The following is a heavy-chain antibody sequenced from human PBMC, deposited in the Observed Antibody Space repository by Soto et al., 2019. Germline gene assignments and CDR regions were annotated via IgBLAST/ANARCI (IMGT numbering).Heavy chain of an antibody. Sequence: SETLSLTCAVSGGSISSGGYSWSWIRQPPGKGLEWIGYIYHSGSTYYNPSLKSRVTISVDRSKNRFSLRLSSVTAADTAVYYCAGGIAARPLGYWGQGTLVTVSS. CDR1: GGSISSGGYS. D-gene: IGHD6-6*01. CDR2: IYHSGST. J-gene: IGHJ4*02. V-gene: IGHV4-30-2*01. CDR3: AGGIAARPLGY.